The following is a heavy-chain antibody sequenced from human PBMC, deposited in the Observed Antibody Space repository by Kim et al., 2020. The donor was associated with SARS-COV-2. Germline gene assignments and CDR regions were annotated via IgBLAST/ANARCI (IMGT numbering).Heavy chain of an antibody. CDR1: GFTFRNYA. D-gene: IGHD2-21*01. CDR3: AKELYGDYPPPVASDY. CDR2: MSTSGVNT. J-gene: IGHJ4*02. Sequence: GGSLRLSCAASGFTFRNYAMTWVRQAPGKGLEWVSAMSTSGVNTFYADSVKGRFTISRDNSKNTLYLHMNSLTAADTALYFCAKELYGDYPPPVASDYWGQGTLVTVSS. V-gene: IGHV3-23*01.